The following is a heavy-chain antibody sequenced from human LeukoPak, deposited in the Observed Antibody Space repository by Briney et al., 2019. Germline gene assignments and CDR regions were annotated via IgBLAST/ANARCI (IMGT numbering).Heavy chain of an antibody. CDR3: AKKVVVGATSPYSDFQD. CDR1: GFTFSAYH. D-gene: IGHD1-26*01. V-gene: IGHV3-23*01. J-gene: IGHJ1*01. Sequence: GGSLRLSCASSGFTFSAYHMNWVRQAPGKGLEWVSAISGSGVTTHYAGSVKGRFSISRDNSKNTLYLQMNSLRAEDTALYYCAKKVVVGATSPYSDFQDWGQGTLVTVSS. CDR2: ISGSGVTT.